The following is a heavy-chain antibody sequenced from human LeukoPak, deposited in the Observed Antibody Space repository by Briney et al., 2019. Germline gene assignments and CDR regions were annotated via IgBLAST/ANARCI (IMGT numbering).Heavy chain of an antibody. J-gene: IGHJ4*02. Sequence: PGGSLRLSCAASGFTFSSYGMHWVRQAPGKGLEWVAVISYDGSNKYYADSVKGRFTISRDNSKNTLYLQMNSLRAEDTAVYYCAKDGGCGSTSCSYFFDYWGQGTLVTVSS. CDR1: GFTFSSYG. D-gene: IGHD2-2*01. CDR3: AKDGGCGSTSCSYFFDY. V-gene: IGHV3-30*18. CDR2: ISYDGSNK.